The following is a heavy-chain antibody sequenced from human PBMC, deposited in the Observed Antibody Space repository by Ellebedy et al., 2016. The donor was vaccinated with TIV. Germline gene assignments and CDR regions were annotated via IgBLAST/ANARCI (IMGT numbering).Heavy chain of an antibody. J-gene: IGHJ5*02. Sequence: MPSETLSLTCTVSGGSISSYHWSWIRQPPGKGLEWIGYIYYSGITSYNPSLKSRVTISVDTSKNQFSLKLSSVTAADTAVYYCARVPQLYNWFDPWGQGTLVTVSS. V-gene: IGHV4-59*01. CDR2: IYYSGIT. CDR3: ARVPQLYNWFDP. CDR1: GGSISSYH.